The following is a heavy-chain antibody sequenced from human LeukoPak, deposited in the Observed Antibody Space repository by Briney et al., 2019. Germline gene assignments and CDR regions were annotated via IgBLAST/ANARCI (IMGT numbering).Heavy chain of an antibody. D-gene: IGHD1-26*01. J-gene: IGHJ4*02. Sequence: GSLRLSCAASEFTFSNYVMSWVRQAPGKGLEWVSVISGSGGSTYYADSVKGRFTISRDNSKNTLYLQMNSLRAEDTAVYYCAKYRSGSYYEVLDNWGQGTLVTVSS. CDR2: ISGSGGST. CDR1: EFTFSNYV. CDR3: AKYRSGSYYEVLDN. V-gene: IGHV3-23*01.